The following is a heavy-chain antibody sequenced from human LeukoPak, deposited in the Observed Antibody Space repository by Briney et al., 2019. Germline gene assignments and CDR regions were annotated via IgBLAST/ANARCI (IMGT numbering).Heavy chain of an antibody. D-gene: IGHD3-22*01. CDR3: ARDPYYYDSRSGGAFDI. J-gene: IGHJ3*02. CDR2: IVPIFGTA. V-gene: IGHV1-69*13. Sequence: ASVKVSCKVSGYTLTELSMHWVRQAPGKGLEWMGGIVPIFGTANYAQKFQGRVTITADESTSTAYMELSSLRSEDTAVYYCARDPYYYDSRSGGAFDIWGQGTMVTVSS. CDR1: GYTLTELS.